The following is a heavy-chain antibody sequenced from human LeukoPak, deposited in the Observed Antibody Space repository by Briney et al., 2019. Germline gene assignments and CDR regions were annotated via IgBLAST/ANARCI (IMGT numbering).Heavy chain of an antibody. V-gene: IGHV3-23*01. Sequence: GGSLRLSCAASGFTFSTYAVNWVRQAPGKGLEWVSAISSSGGTTYYADSVKGRFRISRDNPKNTLYLRINSLRPEDTAVYYCAKDRNAWPTNFHSWGQGTLVTVPA. J-gene: IGHJ4*02. CDR3: AKDRNAWPTNFHS. D-gene: IGHD5-24*01. CDR2: ISSSGGTT. CDR1: GFTFSTYA.